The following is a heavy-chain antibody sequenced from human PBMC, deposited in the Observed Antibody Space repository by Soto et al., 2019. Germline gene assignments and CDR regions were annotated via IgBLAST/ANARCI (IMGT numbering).Heavy chain of an antibody. CDR2: ISGSGDST. CDR1: GFTFRIFA. CDR3: AKCSHVRLGELWLSDY. V-gene: IGHV3-23*01. J-gene: IGHJ4*02. Sequence: EVQLLESGGGLTQPGGSLRLSCAASGFTFRIFAMTWVRQAPGKGLEWVSSISGSGDSTDYADSVKGRFTISRDNSKNILYLQMNDLRAEDTAVYYCAKCSHVRLGELWLSDYWGQGTLVTVSP. D-gene: IGHD3-16*01.